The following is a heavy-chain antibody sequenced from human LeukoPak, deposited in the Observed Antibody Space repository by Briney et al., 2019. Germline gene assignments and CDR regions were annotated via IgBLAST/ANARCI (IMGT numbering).Heavy chain of an antibody. CDR3: ARNLNSYGVEDDY. V-gene: IGHV3-7*01. Sequence: GGSLRLSCAASGFTFSSYWMTWVRQAPGKGLEWVANINQGGSQKYYVDSVEGRFTISRDNAKNSLYLQMNSLRAEDTALYFCARNLNSYGVEDDYWGQGTVVTVSS. CDR1: GFTFSSYW. CDR2: INQGGSQK. J-gene: IGHJ4*02. D-gene: IGHD2-8*01.